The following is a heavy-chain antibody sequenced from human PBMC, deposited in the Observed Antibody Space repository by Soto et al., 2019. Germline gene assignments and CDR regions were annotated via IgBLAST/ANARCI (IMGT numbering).Heavy chain of an antibody. D-gene: IGHD6-19*01. J-gene: IGHJ1*01. CDR1: GYTFTGYY. Sequence: ASVTVSCKASGYTFTGYYMHWVRQAPGQGLEWMGWINPNSGGTNYAQKFQGRVTTTRDTSISTAYMELSRLRSDETAVYYCARAGGDSYGWGIAVSATWNEWGRG. V-gene: IGHV1-2*02. CDR2: INPNSGGT. CDR3: ARAGGDSYGWGIAVSATWNE.